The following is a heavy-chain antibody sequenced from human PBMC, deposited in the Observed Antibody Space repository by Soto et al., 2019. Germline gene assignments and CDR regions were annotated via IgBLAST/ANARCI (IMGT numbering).Heavy chain of an antibody. CDR2: ISYDGSNK. CDR3: AKDGHMGPFDY. D-gene: IGHD2-21*01. Sequence: GGSLRLSCAASGFTFSSYGMHWVRQAPGKGLEWVAVISYDGSNKYYADSVKGRFTISRDNSKNTLYLQMNSLRAEDTAVYYCAKDGHMGPFDYWGQGTLVTVSS. V-gene: IGHV3-30*18. CDR1: GFTFSSYG. J-gene: IGHJ4*02.